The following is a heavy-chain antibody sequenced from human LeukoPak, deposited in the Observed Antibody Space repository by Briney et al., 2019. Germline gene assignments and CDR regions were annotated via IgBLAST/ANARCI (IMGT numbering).Heavy chain of an antibody. CDR3: AKDLKGYYGSGSNPH. J-gene: IGHJ4*02. D-gene: IGHD3-10*01. V-gene: IGHV3-23*01. Sequence: GGSLRLSCAASGFTFSSYAMSWVRQAPGKGLEWVSAISGSGGSTFYTDSVKGRFTISRDNSKNTLYLQMNSLRAEDTAVYYCAKDLKGYYGSGSNPHWGQGTLVTVSS. CDR1: GFTFSSYA. CDR2: ISGSGGST.